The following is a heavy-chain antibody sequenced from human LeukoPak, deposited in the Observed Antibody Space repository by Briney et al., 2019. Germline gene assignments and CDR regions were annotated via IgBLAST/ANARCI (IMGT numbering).Heavy chain of an antibody. CDR1: GFTFDDYA. V-gene: IGHV3-9*01. CDR3: VRGNFGPAQWFDP. Sequence: GRSLRLSCAASGFTFDDYAMHWVRQVPGKGLEWVSGISWNSGSTGYAGSVKGRFTMSRDNTKNSLYLQMNSLTPDDTALYYCVRGNFGPAQWFDPWGQGTLVTVSS. J-gene: IGHJ5*02. D-gene: IGHD3/OR15-3a*01. CDR2: ISWNSGST.